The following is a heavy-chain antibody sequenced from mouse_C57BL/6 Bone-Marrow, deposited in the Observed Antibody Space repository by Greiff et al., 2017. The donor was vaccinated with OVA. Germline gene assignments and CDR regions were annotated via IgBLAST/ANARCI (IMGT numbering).Heavy chain of an antibody. J-gene: IGHJ3*01. CDR3: ARSKGHYYGYDEGWFAY. Sequence: VQLQQSGAELVRPGASVKLSCKASGCTFTDYYINWVKQRPGQGLEWIARIYPGSGNTYYNEKFKGKATLTAEKSSSTAYMQLSSLTSEDSAVYFCARSKGHYYGYDEGWFAYWGQGTLVTVSA. D-gene: IGHD2-2*01. CDR2: IYPGSGNT. V-gene: IGHV1-76*01. CDR1: GCTFTDYY.